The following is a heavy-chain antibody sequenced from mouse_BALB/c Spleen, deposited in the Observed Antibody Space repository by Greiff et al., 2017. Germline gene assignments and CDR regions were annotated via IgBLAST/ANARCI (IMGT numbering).Heavy chain of an antibody. V-gene: IGHV3-2*02. CDR3: ARNPTITTATNYFDY. CDR1: GYSITSDYA. CDR2: ISYSGST. D-gene: IGHD1-2*01. Sequence: EVMLVESGPGLVKPSQSLSLTCTVTGYSITSDYAWNWIRQFPGNKLEWMGYISYSGSTSYNPSLKSRISITRDTSKNQFFLQLNSVTTEDTATYYCARNPTITTATNYFDYWGQGTTLTVSS. J-gene: IGHJ2*01.